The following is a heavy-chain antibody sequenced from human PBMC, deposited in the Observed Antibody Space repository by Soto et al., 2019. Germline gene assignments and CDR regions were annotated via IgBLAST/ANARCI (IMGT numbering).Heavy chain of an antibody. CDR3: ARDSLTYSSGWYEYFQH. J-gene: IGHJ1*01. CDR1: GFTFSSYG. CDR2: IWYDGSNI. D-gene: IGHD6-19*01. V-gene: IGHV3-33*01. Sequence: GGSLRLSCAASGFTFSSYGMHWVRQAPGKGLEWVAVIWYDGSNIYYADSVKGRFTISRDKSKNTLYLQMNSLRAEDTAVYYCARDSLTYSSGWYEYFQHWGQGTLVTVSS.